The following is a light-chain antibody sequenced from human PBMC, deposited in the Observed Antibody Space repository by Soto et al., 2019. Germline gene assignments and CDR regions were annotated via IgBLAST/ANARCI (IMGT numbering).Light chain of an antibody. V-gene: IGLV2-23*01. Sequence: QSALTQPASVFGSPGQSITISCTGTSSDVGSYNLVSWYQQHPGKAPKLMIYEGSKRPSGVSNRFSGSKSGNMASLTISGLQAEDEADYYCCSYAGSSTSVVFGGGTKLTVL. J-gene: IGLJ2*01. CDR1: SSDVGSYNL. CDR2: EGS. CDR3: CSYAGSSTSVV.